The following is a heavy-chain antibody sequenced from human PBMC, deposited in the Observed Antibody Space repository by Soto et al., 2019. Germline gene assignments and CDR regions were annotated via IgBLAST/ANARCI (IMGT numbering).Heavy chain of an antibody. CDR3: ARTTVTEFDY. Sequence: QLQLQESGPGLVKPSETLSLTCTVSGGSISSSSYYWGWIREPPGKGLEWIGSIYYSGSTYYNPSLKSRVTISVDTSKNQFSLKLSSVTAADTAVYYCARTTVTEFDYWGQGTLVTVSS. CDR2: IYYSGST. V-gene: IGHV4-39*01. J-gene: IGHJ4*02. CDR1: GGSISSSSYY. D-gene: IGHD4-17*01.